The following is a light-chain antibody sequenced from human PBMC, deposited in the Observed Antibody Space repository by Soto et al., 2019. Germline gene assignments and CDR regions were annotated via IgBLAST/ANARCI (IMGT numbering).Light chain of an antibody. CDR2: DVS. V-gene: IGLV2-14*01. CDR1: SSAVGTYNF. J-gene: IGLJ2*01. Sequence: QSVLTQPASVSGSPGQSITISCTGTSSAVGTYNFVSWYRQHPVKAPILIIFDVSSRPSGISNRFSGSKSGNTASLTISGVQAEDEADYYCSSYANSDTVIFGGGTKATVL. CDR3: SSYANSDTVI.